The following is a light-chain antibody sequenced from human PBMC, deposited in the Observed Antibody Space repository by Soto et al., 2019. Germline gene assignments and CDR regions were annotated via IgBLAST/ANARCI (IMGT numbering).Light chain of an antibody. Sequence: EIVLTQSPGTLSLSPGERATLSCRASQSVSSSYLAWYQQQPGQAPRLLIYGASSRATGIPDRFSGSGSGTDFNLTISRLEPEDFAVYYCQQYGSSPYTFGQGTKLEIK. CDR1: QSVSSSY. CDR3: QQYGSSPYT. V-gene: IGKV3-20*01. CDR2: GAS. J-gene: IGKJ2*01.